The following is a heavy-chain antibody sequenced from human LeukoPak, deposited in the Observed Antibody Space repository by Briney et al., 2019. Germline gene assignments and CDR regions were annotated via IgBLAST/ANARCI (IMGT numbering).Heavy chain of an antibody. CDR3: ARIWFDGDCADYFDY. D-gene: IGHD2-21*02. CDR1: GYTFTSYG. Sequence: EASVKVSCKASGYTFTSYGISWVRQAPGQGLEWMGWISAYNGNTNYAQKLQGRVTMTTDTSTSTAYMELRSLRSDDTAVYYCARIWFDGDCADYFDYWGQGTLVTVSS. CDR2: ISAYNGNT. V-gene: IGHV1-18*04. J-gene: IGHJ4*02.